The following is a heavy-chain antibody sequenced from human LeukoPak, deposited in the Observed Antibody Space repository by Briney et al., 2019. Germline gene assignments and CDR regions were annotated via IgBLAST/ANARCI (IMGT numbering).Heavy chain of an antibody. J-gene: IGHJ4*02. CDR3: AKITFEGLMYYY. D-gene: IGHD3-16*01. CDR2: IGGSGGRT. V-gene: IGHV3-23*01. CDR1: GFTFSSYS. Sequence: GGSLRLSCAASGFTFSSYSMNWVRQAPGKGLEWVSAIGGSGGRTYYADPVKGRFTISRDNSKNTLYPQMNSLRAEDTAVYYCAKITFEGLMYYYWGQGTLVTVSS.